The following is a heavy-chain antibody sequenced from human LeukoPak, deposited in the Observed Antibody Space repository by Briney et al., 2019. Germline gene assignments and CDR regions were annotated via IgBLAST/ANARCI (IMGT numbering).Heavy chain of an antibody. Sequence: SETLSLTCAVSGGSITGFFWTWIRQPAADGLQYIGRIFSSGGANYNPSLQRRVAMSVDTSQNLFSLKLTSVTAADTAVYFCARVATPDVSSPLDFWGQGILVTVSS. CDR2: IFSSGGA. CDR3: ARVATPDVSSPLDF. CDR1: GGSITGFF. V-gene: IGHV4-4*07. D-gene: IGHD6-19*01. J-gene: IGHJ4*02.